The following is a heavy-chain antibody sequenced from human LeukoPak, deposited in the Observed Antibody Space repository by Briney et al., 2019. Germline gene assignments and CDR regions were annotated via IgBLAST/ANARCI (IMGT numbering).Heavy chain of an antibody. V-gene: IGHV1-18*01. Sequence: ASVKVSCKASGYTFTSYGISWMRQAPGQGLEWMGWISAYNGNTNYAQRFQGRVTMTTDTSTSTAFMELRSLRSDDTAVYYCTRGGVGVPADYWGQGTLVTVSS. J-gene: IGHJ4*02. CDR2: ISAYNGNT. CDR1: GYTFTSYG. CDR3: TRGGVGVPADY. D-gene: IGHD2-2*01.